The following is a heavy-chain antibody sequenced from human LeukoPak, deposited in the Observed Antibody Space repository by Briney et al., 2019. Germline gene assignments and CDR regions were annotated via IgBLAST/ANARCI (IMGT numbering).Heavy chain of an antibody. CDR2: INHSGST. V-gene: IGHV4-34*01. CDR1: GGSFSGYY. J-gene: IGHJ4*02. CDR3: ARGARTYYDYVWGSYRYTVGFDY. Sequence: PSETLSLTCAVYGGSFSGYYWSWIRQPPGKGLEWIGEINHSGSTNYNPSLKSRVTISVDTSKNQFSLQLSSVTAADTAVYYCARGARTYYDYVWGSYRYTVGFDYWGQGTLVTVSS. D-gene: IGHD3-16*02.